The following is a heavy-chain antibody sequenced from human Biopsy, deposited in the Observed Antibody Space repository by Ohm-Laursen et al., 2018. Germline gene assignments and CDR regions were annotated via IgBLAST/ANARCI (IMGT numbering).Heavy chain of an antibody. CDR3: ARAVGIAAAPIDY. V-gene: IGHV3-11*01. Sequence: SLRLSCSASGFTFSNYYMNWIRQAPGRGLEWVSEINSSGSTKYHAESVKGRFTISRDNAMNSVYLQMNSLRAEDTAVYYCARAVGIAAAPIDYWGQGTLVTVSS. D-gene: IGHD2-15*01. J-gene: IGHJ4*02. CDR2: INSSGSTK. CDR1: GFTFSNYY.